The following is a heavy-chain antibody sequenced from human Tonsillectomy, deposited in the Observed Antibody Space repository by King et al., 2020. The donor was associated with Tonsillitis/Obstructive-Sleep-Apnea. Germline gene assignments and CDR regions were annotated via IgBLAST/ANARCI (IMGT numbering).Heavy chain of an antibody. V-gene: IGHV4-4*02. CDR1: GGSISSGNW. CDR2: IYHSGST. Sequence: QLQESGPGLVKPSGTLSLTCAVSGGSISSGNWWSWGRQPPGKGLGWIGEIYHSGSTNYNPSLKSRVTISVDKSKNQFSLKLSSVTAADTAVYYCARVGITGTDQGGDAFDIWGQGTMVTVSS. D-gene: IGHD1-7*01. CDR3: ARVGITGTDQGGDAFDI. J-gene: IGHJ3*02.